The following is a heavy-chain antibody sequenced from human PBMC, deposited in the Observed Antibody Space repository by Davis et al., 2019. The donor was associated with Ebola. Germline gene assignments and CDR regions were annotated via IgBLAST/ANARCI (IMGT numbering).Heavy chain of an antibody. J-gene: IGHJ4*02. CDR3: ARARSNWYADY. V-gene: IGHV3-69-1*01. Sequence: GESLKISCAASGFTFSSYSMNWVRQAPGRGLEWISSITNTNYKYYADSVRGRFTISRDNAQNSLFLQMNSLGAEDTAVYYCARARSNWYADYWGQGTLVTVSS. D-gene: IGHD6-13*01. CDR2: ITNTNYK. CDR1: GFTFSSYS.